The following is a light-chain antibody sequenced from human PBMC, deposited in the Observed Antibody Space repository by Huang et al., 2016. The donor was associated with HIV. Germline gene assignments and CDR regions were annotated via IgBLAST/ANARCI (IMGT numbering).Light chain of an antibody. CDR2: AAS. CDR3: QQSDSTPYT. CDR1: QRISDY. J-gene: IGKJ2*01. Sequence: DIQMTQSPSSLSASVGDRVTITCRASQRISDYLNWYQQKPGKAPKLLIYAASSLQSGVPSRFSGSGSGTDFTLTISSLQPEDFATYYGQQSDSTPYTFGQGTKLEIK. V-gene: IGKV1-39*01.